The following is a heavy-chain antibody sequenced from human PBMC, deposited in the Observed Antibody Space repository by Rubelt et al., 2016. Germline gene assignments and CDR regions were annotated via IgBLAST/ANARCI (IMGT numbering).Heavy chain of an antibody. D-gene: IGHD3-3*01. CDR1: GGSFSGYY. Sequence: ETLSLTCAVYGGSFSGYYWSWIRQPPGKGLEWIGEINHSGSTYYNPSLKSRVTISVDTSKNQFSLKLSSVTAADTAVYYCARENYDVWGGGDYWGQGTLVTVSS. V-gene: IGHV4-34*01. CDR3: ARENYDVWGGGDY. CDR2: INHSGST. J-gene: IGHJ4*02.